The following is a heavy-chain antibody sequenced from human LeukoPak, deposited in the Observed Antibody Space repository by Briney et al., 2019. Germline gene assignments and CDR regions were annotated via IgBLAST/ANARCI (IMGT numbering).Heavy chain of an antibody. D-gene: IGHD3-3*01. J-gene: IGHJ4*02. CDR2: ISSSGSTI. V-gene: IGHV3-11*04. Sequence: GGSLRLSCTVSGFTVSSNSWSWVRQAPGKGLEWVSYISSSGSTIYYADSVKGRFTISRDNAKNSLYLQMNSLRAEVTAVYYCARDGYDFWSGIDYWGQGTLVTVSS. CDR1: GFTVSSNS. CDR3: ARDGYDFWSGIDY.